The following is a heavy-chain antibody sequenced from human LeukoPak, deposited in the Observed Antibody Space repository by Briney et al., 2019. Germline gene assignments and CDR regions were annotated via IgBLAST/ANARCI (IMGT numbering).Heavy chain of an antibody. CDR2: IYYSGST. CDR3: ARGTQQLANYYYYYMDV. D-gene: IGHD6-13*01. V-gene: IGHV4-59*01. Sequence: SETLSLTCTVSGVSISSYYWSWIRQPPGKGLEWIGYIYYSGSTNYNPSLKSRVTISVDTSKNQFSLKLSSVTAADTAVYYCARGTQQLANYYYYYMDVWGKGTTVTVSS. CDR1: GVSISSYY. J-gene: IGHJ6*03.